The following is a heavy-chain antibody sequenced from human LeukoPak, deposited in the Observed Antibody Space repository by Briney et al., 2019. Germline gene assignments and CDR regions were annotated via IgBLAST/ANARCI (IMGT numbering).Heavy chain of an antibody. CDR3: ARDLGGSGSYYRHFGY. J-gene: IGHJ4*02. D-gene: IGHD3-10*01. CDR1: GGSFSGYY. V-gene: IGHV4-34*01. CDR2: INHSGST. Sequence: SETLSLTCAVYGGSFSGYYWSWIRQPPGKGLEWIGEINHSGSTNYNPSLKSRVTISVDTSKNQFSLKLSSVTAADTAVYYCARDLGGSGSYYRHFGYWGQGTLVTVSS.